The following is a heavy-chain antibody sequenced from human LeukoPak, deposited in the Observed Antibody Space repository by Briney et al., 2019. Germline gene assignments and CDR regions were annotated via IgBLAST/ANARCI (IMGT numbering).Heavy chain of an antibody. CDR1: GYTFTSYG. D-gene: IGHD3-3*01. J-gene: IGHJ6*03. CDR3: ARVNFWSGYYGNLYYYYMDV. Sequence: AXVKVSCKASGYTFTSYGISWVRQAPGQGLEWMGWISAYNGNTNYAQKLQGRVTMTTDTSTSTAYMELRSLRSDDTAVYYCARVNFWSGYYGNLYYYYMDVWGKGTTVTVSS. V-gene: IGHV1-18*01. CDR2: ISAYNGNT.